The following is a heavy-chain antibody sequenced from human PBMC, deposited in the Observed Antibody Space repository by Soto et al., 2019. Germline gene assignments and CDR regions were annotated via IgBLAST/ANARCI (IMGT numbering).Heavy chain of an antibody. CDR3: ARDSSGGDCSGGSCYSDY. Sequence: QVQLVQSGAEVKKPGASVKVSCKASGHTFTSYGISWVRQAPGQGLEWMGWISAYNGNTNYAQKLQGRVTMTTDTSTSTAYMELRSLRSDDTAVYYCARDSSGGDCSGGSCYSDYWGQGTLVTVSS. CDR2: ISAYNGNT. CDR1: GHTFTSYG. V-gene: IGHV1-18*01. D-gene: IGHD2-15*01. J-gene: IGHJ4*02.